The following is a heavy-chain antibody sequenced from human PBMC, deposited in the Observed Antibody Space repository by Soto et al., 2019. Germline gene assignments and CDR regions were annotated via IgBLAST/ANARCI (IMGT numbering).Heavy chain of an antibody. CDR1: GGSISSSSYY. CDR3: ARGGGYVGGHDY. CDR2: IYYSGST. V-gene: IGHV4-39*07. D-gene: IGHD5-12*01. Sequence: SETLSLTCTVSGGSISSSSYYWGWLRQPPGKGLEWIGCIYYSGSTTYNPSLKSRVTISVDTSKNQFSLKLSSVTAADTAVYYCARGGGYVGGHDYWGQGTLVTVSS. J-gene: IGHJ4*02.